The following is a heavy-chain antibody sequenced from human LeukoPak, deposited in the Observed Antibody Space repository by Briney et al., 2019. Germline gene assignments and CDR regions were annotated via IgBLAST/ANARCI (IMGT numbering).Heavy chain of an antibody. CDR3: ARIVGATEDY. CDR1: GFTFSSYS. Sequence: GGSLRLSCAASGFTFSSYSMNWVRQAPGKGLEWVSYISSSSTIYYADTVKGRFTISRDNAKNSLYLQMNSLRAEDTAVYYCARIVGATEDYWGQGTLVTVSS. J-gene: IGHJ4*02. D-gene: IGHD1-26*01. CDR2: ISSSSTI. V-gene: IGHV3-48*01.